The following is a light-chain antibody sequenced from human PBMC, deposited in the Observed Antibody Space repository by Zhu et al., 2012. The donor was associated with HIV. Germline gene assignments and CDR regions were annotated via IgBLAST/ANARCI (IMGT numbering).Light chain of an antibody. V-gene: IGKV1-5*03. CDR2: EAS. Sequence: DIQMTQSPSTLSASVGDRVTITCRASQSVYKWLAWYQQKPEKAPKLLIYEASSLETGVPSRFSGSGSETEFTLTISSLQPDDFASYSCQQYYTPSYTFGQGTKLQ. J-gene: IGKJ2*01. CDR1: QSVYKW. CDR3: QQYYTPSYT.